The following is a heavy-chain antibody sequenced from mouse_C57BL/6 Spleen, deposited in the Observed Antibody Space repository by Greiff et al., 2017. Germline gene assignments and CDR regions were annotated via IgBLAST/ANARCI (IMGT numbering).Heavy chain of an antibody. Sequence: QVQLKESGPELVKPGASVKISCKASGYAFSSSWMNWVKQRPGKGLEWIGRIYPGDGDTNYNGKFKGKATLTADKSSSTAYMQLSSLTSEDSAVYFCARKGPTTVAYFDVWGTGTTVTVSS. CDR3: ARKGPTTVAYFDV. CDR2: IYPGDGDT. CDR1: GYAFSSSW. J-gene: IGHJ1*03. D-gene: IGHD1-1*01. V-gene: IGHV1-82*01.